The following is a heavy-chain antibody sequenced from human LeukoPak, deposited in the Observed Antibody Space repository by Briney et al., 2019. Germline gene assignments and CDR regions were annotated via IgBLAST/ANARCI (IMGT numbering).Heavy chain of an antibody. D-gene: IGHD1-14*01. CDR2: IYHSGST. Sequence: PSQTLSLTCTVSGGSISSGGYYWSWIRQPPGKGLEWIGYIYHSGSTYYNPSLKSRVTISVDRSKNQFSLKLSSVTAADTAVYYCASIIPEEYFQHWGQGTPVTVSS. V-gene: IGHV4-30-2*01. J-gene: IGHJ1*01. CDR3: ASIIPEEYFQH. CDR1: GGSISSGGYY.